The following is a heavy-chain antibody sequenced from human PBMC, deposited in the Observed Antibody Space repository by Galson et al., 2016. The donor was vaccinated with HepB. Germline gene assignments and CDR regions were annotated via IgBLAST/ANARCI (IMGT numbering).Heavy chain of an antibody. CDR3: AKDHGGYSGLDY. J-gene: IGHJ4*02. V-gene: IGHV3-43*01. D-gene: IGHD4-23*01. Sequence: SLRLSCAASGFTFGTYTMHWIRQAPGEGLQWVSLITGDRANAYYADSVKGRFTISRDNRKNSLYLQMNSLRTEDTALYYCAKDHGGYSGLDYWGQGTLVTVSS. CDR1: GFTFGTYT. CDR2: ITGDRANA.